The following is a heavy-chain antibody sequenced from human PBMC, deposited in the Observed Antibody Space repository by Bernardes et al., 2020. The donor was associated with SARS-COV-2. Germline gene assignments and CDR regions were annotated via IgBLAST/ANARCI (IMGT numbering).Heavy chain of an antibody. CDR2: IDDAATTR. Sequence: GGSLRLFCAASRFSFSTSCMHWVRKAPGKGLVWVSRIDDAATTRNYADAVKGRFTVSRDNAKNTLYLQMDSLTDEDAAFYYCARGGNYYLDYWGQGTLVTVSS. V-gene: IGHV3-74*01. CDR1: RFSFSTSC. D-gene: IGHD1-26*01. CDR3: ARGGNYYLDY. J-gene: IGHJ4*02.